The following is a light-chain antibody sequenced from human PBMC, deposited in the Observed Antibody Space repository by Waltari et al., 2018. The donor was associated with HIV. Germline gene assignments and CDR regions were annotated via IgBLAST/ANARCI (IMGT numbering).Light chain of an antibody. Sequence: EIMMTQSPATLSVSPADTATLYCRASQSVSTNLAWYQQKPAQAPRLLFDDASTRATGVPARFSGGGSETEFTLTITSLQSEDFAVYYCQQYNNWPPAYTFGQGTKLEIK. J-gene: IGKJ2*01. V-gene: IGKV3-15*01. CDR1: QSVSTN. CDR2: DAS. CDR3: QQYNNWPPAYT.